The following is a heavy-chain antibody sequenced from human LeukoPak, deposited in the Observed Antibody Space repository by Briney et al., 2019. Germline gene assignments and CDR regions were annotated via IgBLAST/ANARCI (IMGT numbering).Heavy chain of an antibody. D-gene: IGHD1-26*01. CDR1: GGTFSGYY. CDR2: SNDSGGT. V-gene: IGHV4-34*01. J-gene: IGHJ6*03. Sequence: SETLSLTCAVYGGTFSGYYWSWIRQPPGKRLEWVGESNDSGGTNYNPSLKSRVTISAEKSKNQVSLKLTSVTAADTAVYYCARLSVIVGAALEYYYYYMDVWGQGTTVTVSS. CDR3: ARLSVIVGAALEYYYYYMDV.